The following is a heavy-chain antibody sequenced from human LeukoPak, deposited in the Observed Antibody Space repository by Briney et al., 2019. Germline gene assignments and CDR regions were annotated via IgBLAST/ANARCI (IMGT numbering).Heavy chain of an antibody. CDR3: ARDAGGVEDY. CDR2: TNTYTGDG. J-gene: IGHJ4*02. V-gene: IGHV1-18*01. D-gene: IGHD3-10*01. Sequence: GASVKVSCKASGYTFTSKPISWVRQASGQGLEYMAWTNTYTGDGVYAQKVQDRVTVTTDTSTSTAYMELRSLTSDDTDVYYCARDAGGVEDYWGQGTLVTVSS. CDR1: GYTFTSKP.